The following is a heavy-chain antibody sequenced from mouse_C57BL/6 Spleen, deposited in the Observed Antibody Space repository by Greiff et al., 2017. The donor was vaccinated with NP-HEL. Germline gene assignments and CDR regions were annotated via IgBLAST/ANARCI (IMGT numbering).Heavy chain of an antibody. Sequence: VQLQQSGPELVKPGASVKISCKASGYTFTDYYINWVKQRPGQGLEWIGWIYPGSGNTNYNEKFKGKATLTVDTSSSTAYLQLSSLTSEDCEVCVCSRCAHDYEFAYWGQGTLVTVSA. J-gene: IGHJ3*01. D-gene: IGHD2-4*01. V-gene: IGHV1-84*01. CDR2: IYPGSGNT. CDR1: GYTFTDYY. CDR3: SRCAHDYEFAY.